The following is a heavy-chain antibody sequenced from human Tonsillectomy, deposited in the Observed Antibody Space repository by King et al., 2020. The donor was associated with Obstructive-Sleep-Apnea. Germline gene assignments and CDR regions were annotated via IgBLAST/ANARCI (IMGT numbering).Heavy chain of an antibody. V-gene: IGHV4-39*07. D-gene: IGHD4-17*01. CDR1: GGSISSSSYY. CDR2: ISYSGST. J-gene: IGHJ4*02. Sequence: QLQESGPGLVKPSETLSLTCTVSGGSISSSSYYWGWIRQPPGKGLEWIGGISYSGSTYYNPSLKSRVTISVDTSKNQFSLKLSSVTAADTAVYYCARDHPNYGDFDYWGQGTLVTVSS. CDR3: ARDHPNYGDFDY.